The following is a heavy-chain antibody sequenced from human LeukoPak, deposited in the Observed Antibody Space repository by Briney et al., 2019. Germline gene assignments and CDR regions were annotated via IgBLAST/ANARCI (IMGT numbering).Heavy chain of an antibody. D-gene: IGHD2-8*01. CDR2: ISYDGSNK. J-gene: IGHJ4*02. V-gene: IGHV3-30*04. CDR1: GFTFSSYA. Sequence: PGGSLRLSCAASGFTFSSYAMHWVRQAPGKGLEWVAVISYDGSNKYYADSVKGRFTISRDNSKNTLYLQMNSLRAEDTAVYYCARGSVWGGYFDYWGQGTLVTVSS. CDR3: ARGSVWGGYFDY.